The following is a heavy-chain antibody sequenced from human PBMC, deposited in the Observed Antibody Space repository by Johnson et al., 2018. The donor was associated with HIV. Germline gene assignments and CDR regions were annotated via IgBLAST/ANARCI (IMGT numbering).Heavy chain of an antibody. V-gene: IGHV3-30*18. CDR3: AKSSRVATTFDAFDF. CDR1: GFTFNRYA. J-gene: IGHJ3*01. Sequence: QVQLVESGGGVVQPGRSLRLSCTGFGFTFNRYAIHWVRQAPNKGLEWVAVISYDGIYKYYGDSVKGRFTVSRDYNMNTLYLQMNSLRPEDTAVYYCAKSSRVATTFDAFDFWGQGTMVTVSS. CDR2: ISYDGIYK. D-gene: IGHD2-15*01.